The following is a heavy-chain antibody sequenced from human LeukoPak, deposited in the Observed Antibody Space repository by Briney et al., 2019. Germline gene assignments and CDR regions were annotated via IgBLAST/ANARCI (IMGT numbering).Heavy chain of an antibody. V-gene: IGHV3-48*01. Sequence: PGGSLRLSCAASGFIFSTYSMNWVRQAPGKGLEWVSYISINNSTIYYADSVKGRFTISRDNAKNSLCLQMNSLRAEDTAVYYCARDFHVRYYDTGGYSYWGQGTLVTVSS. CDR1: GFIFSTYS. J-gene: IGHJ4*02. D-gene: IGHD3-22*01. CDR2: ISINNSTI. CDR3: ARDFHVRYYDTGGYSY.